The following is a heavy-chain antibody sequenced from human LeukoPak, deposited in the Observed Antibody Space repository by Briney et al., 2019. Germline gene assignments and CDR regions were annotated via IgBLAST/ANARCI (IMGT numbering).Heavy chain of an antibody. CDR2: ISYDGSNK. V-gene: IGHV3-30-3*01. CDR1: GFTFSSYA. D-gene: IGHD5-12*01. CDR3: AGGDIVAYYFDY. Sequence: GGSLRLSCAASGFTFSSYAMHWVRQAPGKGLEWVAVISYDGSNKYYADSVKGRFTISRDNSKNTLYLQMNSLRAEDTAVYYCAGGDIVAYYFDYWGQGTLVTVSS. J-gene: IGHJ4*02.